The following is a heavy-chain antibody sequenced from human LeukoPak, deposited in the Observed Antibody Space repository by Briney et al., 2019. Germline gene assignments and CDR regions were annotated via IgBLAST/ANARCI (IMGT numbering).Heavy chain of an antibody. J-gene: IGHJ5*02. D-gene: IGHD3-3*01. CDR3: ARETPITIFGVVIIGGYDNWFDP. CDR2: IYTSGST. V-gene: IGHV4-4*07. Sequence: SETLSLTCTLSGRSLSIYYWSWIRQPAGKGLEWIGRIYTSGSTNYNPSLKSRVTMSVATSKNQFSLKLSSVTAADTAVYYCARETPITIFGVVIIGGYDNWFDPWGQGTLVTVSS. CDR1: GRSLSIYY.